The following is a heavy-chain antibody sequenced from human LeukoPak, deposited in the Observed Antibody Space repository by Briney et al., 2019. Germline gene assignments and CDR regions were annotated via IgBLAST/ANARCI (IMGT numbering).Heavy chain of an antibody. CDR3: ARFRSSGSLQADY. Sequence: SETLSLTCAVSGGSISSSDWWSWVRQPPGKGLEWIGEIYHSGSTNYNPSLKSRVTISVDKSKNQFSLKLTSVTAADTAFYYCARFRSSGSLQADYWGQGNLVTVSS. CDR2: IYHSGST. J-gene: IGHJ4*02. D-gene: IGHD1-26*01. V-gene: IGHV4-4*02. CDR1: GGSISSSDW.